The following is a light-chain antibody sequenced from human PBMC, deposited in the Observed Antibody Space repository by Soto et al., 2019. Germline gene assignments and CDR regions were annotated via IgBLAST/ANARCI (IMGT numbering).Light chain of an antibody. CDR3: QQFGASPRT. CDR1: QSISSRH. J-gene: IGKJ1*01. V-gene: IGKV3-20*01. Sequence: EIVLTQSPGTLSLSPGERATLSCKASQSISSRHLAWYQQTTGQAPRLLIYATSSRATGIPDRFSGSGSGKDFTLSISRLEPVDSAVYFCQQFGASPRTFGQGTKVEIK. CDR2: ATS.